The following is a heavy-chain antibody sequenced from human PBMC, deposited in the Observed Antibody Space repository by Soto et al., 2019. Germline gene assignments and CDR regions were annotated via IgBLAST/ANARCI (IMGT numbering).Heavy chain of an antibody. Sequence: SVKVSCKASGGTFSSYAISWVRQAPGQGLEWMGGIIPIFGTANYAQKFQGRVTITADKSTSTAYMELSSLRSEDTAVYYCARAPYDYVWGSYRYTEDYWGQGTLVTVSS. CDR2: IIPIFGTA. CDR1: GGTFSSYA. CDR3: ARAPYDYVWGSYRYTEDY. D-gene: IGHD3-16*02. J-gene: IGHJ4*02. V-gene: IGHV1-69*06.